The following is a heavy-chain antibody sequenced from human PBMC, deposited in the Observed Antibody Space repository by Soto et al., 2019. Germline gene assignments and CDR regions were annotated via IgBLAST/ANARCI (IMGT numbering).Heavy chain of an antibody. D-gene: IGHD6-6*01. Sequence: ASVKVSCKASGGTFSSYAISWVRQAPGQGLEWMGGIIPIFGTANYAQKFQGRVTITADESTSTAYMELSSLRSEDTAVYYCARAVLLIAARSRGAFDIWGQGTMVTVSS. CDR2: IIPIFGTA. CDR1: GGTFSSYA. V-gene: IGHV1-69*13. CDR3: ARAVLLIAARSRGAFDI. J-gene: IGHJ3*02.